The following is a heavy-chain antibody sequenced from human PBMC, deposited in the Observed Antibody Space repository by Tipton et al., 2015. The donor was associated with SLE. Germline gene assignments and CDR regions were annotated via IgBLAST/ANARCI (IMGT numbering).Heavy chain of an antibody. D-gene: IGHD2-15*01. J-gene: IGHJ4*02. CDR2: IKQDGSEE. V-gene: IGHV3-7*01. Sequence: GSLRLSCAASGFSFSSYWMTWVRQAPGKGLESVAIIKQDGSEEFYVDSVKGRFAISRDNAKKSLSLQMNSLSAEDTAVYYCTRKSGSGLDYWGQGTLVTVSS. CDR3: TRKSGSGLDY. CDR1: GFSFSSYW.